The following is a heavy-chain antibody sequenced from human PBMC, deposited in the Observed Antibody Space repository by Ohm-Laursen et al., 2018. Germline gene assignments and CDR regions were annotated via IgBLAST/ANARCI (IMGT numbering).Heavy chain of an antibody. D-gene: IGHD2-15*01. J-gene: IGHJ3*02. CDR1: AFTFLSHA. CDR2: LSGTGSRT. Sequence: SLRLSCPPSAFTFLSHAMHWLRPAPGKGLAWLSGLSGTGSRTYHADSVKGRFTISRDNSKNTVHLQMNSLRAEDPAVYYCAKVYYCSGGSCYAWELTNGFDIWGQGTMVTVSS. CDR3: AKVYYCSGGSCYAWELTNGFDI. V-gene: IGHV3-23*01.